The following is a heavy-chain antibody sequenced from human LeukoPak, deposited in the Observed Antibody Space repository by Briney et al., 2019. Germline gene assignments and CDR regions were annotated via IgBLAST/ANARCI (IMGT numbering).Heavy chain of an antibody. CDR1: GGTFSSYA. J-gene: IGHJ5*02. CDR2: IIPILGIA. Sequence: ASVKVSCKASGGTFSSYAISWVRQAPGQGLEWMGRIIPILGIANYAQKFQGRVTITADKSTSTAYMELSSLRSEDAAVYYCAREGRSSSWPPNWFDPWGQGTLVTVSS. CDR3: AREGRSSSWPPNWFDP. V-gene: IGHV1-69*04. D-gene: IGHD6-13*01.